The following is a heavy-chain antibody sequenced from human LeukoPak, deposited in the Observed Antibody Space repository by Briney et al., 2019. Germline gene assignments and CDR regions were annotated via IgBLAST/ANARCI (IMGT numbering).Heavy chain of an antibody. J-gene: IGHJ4*02. D-gene: IGHD1-26*01. CDR1: GFTFSTYN. V-gene: IGHV3-21*01. CDR2: ISGSSSYI. CDR3: ARDLLGWELHYFDY. Sequence: GGSLSLSCAASGFTFSTYNMNWVRPAPGKGLEWVSSISGSSSYIYYADSVKGRFSISRDNAKNSLYLQMNSLRAEDTAVYYCARDLLGWELHYFDYWGQGTLVTVSS.